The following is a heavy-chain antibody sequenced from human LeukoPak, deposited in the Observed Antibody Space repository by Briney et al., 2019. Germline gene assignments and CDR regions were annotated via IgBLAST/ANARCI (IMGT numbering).Heavy chain of an antibody. J-gene: IGHJ3*02. CDR2: IYTSGST. Sequence: SQTLSLTCTVSGGSISSGSYYWSWIRQPAGKGLEWIGRIYTSGSTNYNPSLKGRVTISVDTSKNQFSLKLSSVTAADTAVYYCARASPPRYCSSTSCYHLVRHAFDIWGQGTMVTVSS. V-gene: IGHV4-61*02. D-gene: IGHD2-2*01. CDR3: ARASPPRYCSSTSCYHLVRHAFDI. CDR1: GGSISSGSYY.